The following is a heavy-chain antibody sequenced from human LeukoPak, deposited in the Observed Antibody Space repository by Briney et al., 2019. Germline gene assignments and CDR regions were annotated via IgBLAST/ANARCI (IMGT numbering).Heavy chain of an antibody. J-gene: IGHJ4*02. CDR2: TYYRSKWYN. D-gene: IGHD3-22*01. CDR1: GDSVSSNGAA. V-gene: IGHV6-1*01. CDR3: ARGNYYDSSGSPFDY. Sequence: SQTLSLTCAISGDSVSSNGAAWNWIRQSPSRGLEWLGRTYYRSKWYNDYAVSVKSRITINPDTSKNQFSLQLNSVTHEDTAVYYCARGNYYDSSGSPFDYWGQGTLVTVSS.